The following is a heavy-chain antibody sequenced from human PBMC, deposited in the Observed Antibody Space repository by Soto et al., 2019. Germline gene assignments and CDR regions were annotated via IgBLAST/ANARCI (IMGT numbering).Heavy chain of an antibody. D-gene: IGHD1-1*01. Sequence: QVQLVQSGAEVKRPGASVRVSCKASGYTFTTDDINWVRQAPGQGLEWMGWMNPNSGDTGYAQNFQGRVSMTRSTAIRTAYLEVWSLTSEDTTVYFCARANGDVWGQGTTVTVS. CDR3: ARANGDV. V-gene: IGHV1-8*01. CDR1: GYTFTTDD. CDR2: MNPNSGDT. J-gene: IGHJ6*02.